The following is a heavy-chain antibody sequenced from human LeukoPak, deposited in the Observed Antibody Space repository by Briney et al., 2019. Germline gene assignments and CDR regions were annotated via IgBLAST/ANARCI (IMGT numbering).Heavy chain of an antibody. D-gene: IGHD4-11*01. Sequence: GGSLRLSCAASGFIFSSHAMSWVRQAPGKGLEWVSAITGSGSSTYYADSVKGRFTISRDNSKNTLYLQMNSLRAEDTAVYYCAKDPGATVTTDYWGQGTLVTVSS. CDR2: ITGSGSST. J-gene: IGHJ4*02. CDR1: GFIFSSHA. V-gene: IGHV3-23*01. CDR3: AKDPGATVTTDY.